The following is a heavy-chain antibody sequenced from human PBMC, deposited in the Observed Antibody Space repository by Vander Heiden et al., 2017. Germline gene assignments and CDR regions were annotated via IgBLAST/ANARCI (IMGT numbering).Heavy chain of an antibody. J-gene: IGHJ3*02. V-gene: IGHV1-69*01. CDR2: IIPIFGTA. Sequence: QVQLVQSGAEVKKPGSSVKVSCKASGGTFISYAISWVRQAPGQGLEWMGGIIPIFGTANYAHKFLGRVTITADESTSTADMELSSIRSQETAVYYCATGALTGASWTRAFDIWGHGTMVTVSS. CDR1: GGTFISYA. D-gene: IGHD7-27*01. CDR3: ATGALTGASWTRAFDI.